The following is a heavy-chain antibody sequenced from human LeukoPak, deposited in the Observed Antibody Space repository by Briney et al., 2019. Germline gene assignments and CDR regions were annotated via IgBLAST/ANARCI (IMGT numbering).Heavy chain of an antibody. CDR2: IIPIFGTA. CDR1: GGTFSSYA. CDR3: ARPEDPIIAAAGTGSFDY. Sequence: ASVKVSCKASGGTFSSYAISWVRQAPGQGLEWMGGIIPIFGTANYAQKFQGRVTITADESTSTAYMELSSLRSEDTAVYYCARPEDPIIAAAGTGSFDYWGQGTLVTVSS. D-gene: IGHD6-13*01. J-gene: IGHJ4*02. V-gene: IGHV1-69*13.